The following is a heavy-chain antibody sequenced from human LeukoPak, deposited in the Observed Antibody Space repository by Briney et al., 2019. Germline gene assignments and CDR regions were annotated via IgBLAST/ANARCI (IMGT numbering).Heavy chain of an antibody. CDR3: AREMSLDHYGSGSYGY. CDR1: GYTFTGYY. CDR2: INPNSGGT. D-gene: IGHD3-10*01. Sequence: ASVKVSCKASGYTFTGYYMHWVRQAPGQGLEWMGWINPNSGGTNYAQKFQGRVTMTRDTSISTAYMELSRLRSDDTAVYYCAREMSLDHYGSGSYGYWGQGTLVTVSS. V-gene: IGHV1-2*02. J-gene: IGHJ4*02.